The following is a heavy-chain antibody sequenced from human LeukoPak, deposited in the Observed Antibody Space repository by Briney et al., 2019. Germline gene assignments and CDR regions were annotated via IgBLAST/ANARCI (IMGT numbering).Heavy chain of an antibody. CDR3: VRDGGVSGYDLLDY. J-gene: IGHJ4*02. CDR2: INQDGSEE. Sequence: PGGSLRLSCAASGFTFSNYWMTWVRQAPGKGLEWVAHINQDGSEEHYMDSVKARFTISRDNAKNSLSLQMNRLRVEDTAVYYCVRDGGVSGYDLLDYWGQGTLVTVSS. D-gene: IGHD5-12*01. CDR1: GFTFSNYW. V-gene: IGHV3-7*01.